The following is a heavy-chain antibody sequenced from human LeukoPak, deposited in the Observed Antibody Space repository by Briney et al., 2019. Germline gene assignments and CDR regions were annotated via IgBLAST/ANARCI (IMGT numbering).Heavy chain of an antibody. D-gene: IGHD3-3*01. J-gene: IGHJ6*03. V-gene: IGHV3-30*01. CDR3: ARDPHDFWSGQYYYYYYMDV. Sequence: PGGSLRLSCAASGFTFSSYAMHWVRQAPGKGLEWVAVISYDGSNKYYADSVKGRFTISRDNSKNTLYLQTNSLRAEDTAVYYCARDPHDFWSGQYYYYYYMDVWGKGTTVTVSS. CDR1: GFTFSSYA. CDR2: ISYDGSNK.